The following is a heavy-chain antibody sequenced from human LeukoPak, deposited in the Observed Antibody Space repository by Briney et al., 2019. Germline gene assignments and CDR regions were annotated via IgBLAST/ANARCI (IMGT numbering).Heavy chain of an antibody. J-gene: IGHJ4*02. D-gene: IGHD3-22*01. Sequence: PGGSLRLSCAASGFTFSSYWMSWVRQAPGKGLEWVSSISSSSSYIYYADSVKGRFTISRDNAKNSLYLQMNRLRAEDTAVYYCARLDLSGYYPFDYWGQGTLVTVSS. CDR3: ARLDLSGYYPFDY. CDR2: ISSSSSYI. CDR1: GFTFSSYW. V-gene: IGHV3-21*01.